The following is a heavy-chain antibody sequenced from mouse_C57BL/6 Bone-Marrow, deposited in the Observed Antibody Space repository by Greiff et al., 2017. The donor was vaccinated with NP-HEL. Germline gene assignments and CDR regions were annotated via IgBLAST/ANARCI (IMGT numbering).Heavy chain of an antibody. Sequence: QVQLQQPGAELVRPGSSVKLSCKASGYTFTSYWMHWVKQRPIQGLEWIGNIDPSDSETHYNQKFKDKATLTVDKSSSTAYMQLSSLTSEDSAVYYCARERQLRLRAWFAYWGQGTLVTVSA. J-gene: IGHJ3*01. CDR3: ARERQLRLRAWFAY. D-gene: IGHD3-2*02. CDR1: GYTFTSYW. V-gene: IGHV1-52*01. CDR2: IDPSDSET.